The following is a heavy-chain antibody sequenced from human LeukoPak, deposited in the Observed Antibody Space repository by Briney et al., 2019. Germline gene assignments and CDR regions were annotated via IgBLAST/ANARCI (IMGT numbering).Heavy chain of an antibody. J-gene: IGHJ4*02. V-gene: IGHV1-18*01. CDR2: ISAYNGNT. CDR3: ARGPEAGSDY. Sequence: EWMGWISAYNGNTNYAQKLQGRVTMTTDTSTSTAYMELRSLRSDDTAVYYCARGPEAGSDYWGQGTLVTVSS. D-gene: IGHD6-19*01.